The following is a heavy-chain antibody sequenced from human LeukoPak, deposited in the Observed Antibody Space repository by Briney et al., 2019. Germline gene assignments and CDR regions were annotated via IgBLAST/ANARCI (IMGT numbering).Heavy chain of an antibody. J-gene: IGHJ4*02. CDR2: ICYSGST. Sequence: SETLSLTCTVSGGSTSSYYWSWLRQPPGKGVEGIGYICYSGSTNYNPSLKSRVTISVDTSKNQFSLKLSSVTAADTAVYYCARGGAYMIGRLDYWGQGTLVTVSS. D-gene: IGHD3-22*01. CDR1: GGSTSSYY. V-gene: IGHV4-59*01. CDR3: ARGGAYMIGRLDY.